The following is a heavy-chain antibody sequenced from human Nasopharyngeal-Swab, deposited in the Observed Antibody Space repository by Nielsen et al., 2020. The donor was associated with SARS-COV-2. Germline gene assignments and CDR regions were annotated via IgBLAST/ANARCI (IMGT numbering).Heavy chain of an antibody. Sequence: WVRQAPGQGLEWMGIINPSGGSTSYAQKFQGRVTVTRDTSTSTVYMELSSLRSEDTAVYYCARVISLGEYYFDYWGQGTLVTVSS. D-gene: IGHD3-10*01. CDR2: INPSGGST. J-gene: IGHJ4*02. V-gene: IGHV1-46*01. CDR3: ARVISLGEYYFDY.